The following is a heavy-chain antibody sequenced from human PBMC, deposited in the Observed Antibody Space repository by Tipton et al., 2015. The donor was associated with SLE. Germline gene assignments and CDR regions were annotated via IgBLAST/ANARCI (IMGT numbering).Heavy chain of an antibody. D-gene: IGHD1-14*01. CDR2: IYGGGNT. J-gene: IGHJ4*02. Sequence: TLSLTCTVSVGSITNYSWGWVRQPAGKGLEWIGRIYGGGNTKYNPSLESRVTLSVATSKDQFYLMLSSVTAADTAVYYCARVRNSLEIPFDYWGQGTLVTVSS. CDR1: VGSITNYS. V-gene: IGHV4-4*07. CDR3: ARVRNSLEIPFDY.